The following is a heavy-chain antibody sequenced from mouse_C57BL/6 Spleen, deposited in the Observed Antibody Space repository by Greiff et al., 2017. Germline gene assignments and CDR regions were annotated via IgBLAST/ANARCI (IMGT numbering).Heavy chain of an antibody. Sequence: VQLQQSGAELVMPGASVKLSCKASGYTFTSYWMHWVKQRPGQGLEWIGEIDPSDSYTNYNQKFKGKSTLTVDKSSSTAYMQLSSLTSEDSAVYYCARWEGRYFDVGGTGTTVTVSS. D-gene: IGHD3-3*01. V-gene: IGHV1-69*01. CDR3: ARWEGRYFDV. CDR2: IDPSDSYT. CDR1: GYTFTSYW. J-gene: IGHJ1*03.